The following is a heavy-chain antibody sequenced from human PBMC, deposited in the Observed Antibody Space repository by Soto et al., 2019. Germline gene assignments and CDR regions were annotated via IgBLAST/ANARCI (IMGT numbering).Heavy chain of an antibody. Sequence: EVQLVESGGGSVQPGGSLRLSCAASGFTFSNYDMHWVRQVTGKGLEWVSGITTAGDTYYPGSVKGRFTISREKAKNALYLQMNSLSAGDTAVYYCARELHGGSYGMDVWGQGTTVTVSS. CDR2: ITTAGDT. CDR3: ARELHGGSYGMDV. V-gene: IGHV3-13*01. J-gene: IGHJ6*02. CDR1: GFTFSNYD.